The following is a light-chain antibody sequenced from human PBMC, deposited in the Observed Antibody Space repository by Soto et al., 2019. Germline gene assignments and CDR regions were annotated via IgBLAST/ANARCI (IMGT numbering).Light chain of an antibody. Sequence: IVMTQSPATLSVSPGERATLSCRASQSFSSNLGWYQKKPGQAPRLLIXXAYXRATGIPARFSVSGSGTEFTLTISSLQSEDFAFEYCQQYNNWPPTWTFGQGTKVDIK. CDR3: QQYNNWPPTWT. V-gene: IGKV3-15*01. J-gene: IGKJ1*01. CDR2: XAY. CDR1: QSFSSN.